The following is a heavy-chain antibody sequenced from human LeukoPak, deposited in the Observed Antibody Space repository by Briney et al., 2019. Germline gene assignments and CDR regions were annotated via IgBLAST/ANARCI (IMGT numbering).Heavy chain of an antibody. J-gene: IGHJ6*03. CDR1: GFTVSSNY. CDR3: ARDSYYYYYMDV. Sequence: GGSLRLSCAASGFTVSSNYMSWVRQAPGKGLEWVSVIYSGGSTYYTDSVKGRFTISRDNSKNTLYLQMNSLKAEDTAVYYCARDSYYYYYMDVWGKGTTVTVSS. V-gene: IGHV3-53*01. CDR2: IYSGGST.